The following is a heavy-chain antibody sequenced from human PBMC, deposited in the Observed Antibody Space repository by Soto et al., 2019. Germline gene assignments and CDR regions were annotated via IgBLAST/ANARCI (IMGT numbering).Heavy chain of an antibody. CDR2: IYYTGNS. Sequence: QVQLQESGPELVKSSQTLSLTCTVSNGSISTNGHYWTWIRQRPGKGLEWIEYIYYTGNSYYNPSLKSRLTISIDTSKNQFSLTLRSVTAADTAVYYCAREQWGFDSWGQGTLVTVSS. CDR1: NGSISTNGHY. D-gene: IGHD6-19*01. CDR3: AREQWGFDS. J-gene: IGHJ4*02. V-gene: IGHV4-31*03.